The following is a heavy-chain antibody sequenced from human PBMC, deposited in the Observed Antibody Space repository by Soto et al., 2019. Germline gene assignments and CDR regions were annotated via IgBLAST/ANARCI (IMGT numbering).Heavy chain of an antibody. CDR2: IIPVFGTA. CDR1: GGVFRNYA. V-gene: IGHV1-69*13. D-gene: IGHD1-26*01. CDR3: ARDRWGSYSFDS. Sequence: SVKVSCKASGGVFRNYAIHWVRQAPGQGLEWMGWIIPVFGTAEYPQKYQGRVTITADETTNTAYMELTSLKTEDTAVYFCARDRWGSYSFDSWGQGTLVTVSS. J-gene: IGHJ5*01.